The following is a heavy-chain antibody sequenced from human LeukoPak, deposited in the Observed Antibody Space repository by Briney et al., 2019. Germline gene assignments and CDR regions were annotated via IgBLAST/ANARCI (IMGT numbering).Heavy chain of an antibody. D-gene: IGHD7-27*01. Sequence: GKSLRLSCAASGFTFGAYSMHWVRQVPGKDLEWVSGISWNSGTIDYVDSVRGRFTISRDDAKSSLYLQMNSLRADDTALYYCAKGNWGSPFDSWGQGTLVAVSS. J-gene: IGHJ4*02. V-gene: IGHV3-9*01. CDR1: GFTFGAYS. CDR2: ISWNSGTI. CDR3: AKGNWGSPFDS.